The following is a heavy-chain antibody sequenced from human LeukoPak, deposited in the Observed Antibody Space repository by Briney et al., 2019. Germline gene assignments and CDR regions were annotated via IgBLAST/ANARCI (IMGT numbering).Heavy chain of an antibody. V-gene: IGHV3-7*02. CDR1: GFTFGSCW. D-gene: IGHD1-1*01. Sequence: QPGGSLRLSCGASGFTFGSCWMSWVRQAPGKGLEWVANINQDGSEKNYVDSVKGRFTISRDNAKNSLFLQMNSLRAEDTAVYYCATNSGWRFDYWGQGTLVTVSS. CDR3: ATNSGWRFDY. J-gene: IGHJ4*02. CDR2: INQDGSEK.